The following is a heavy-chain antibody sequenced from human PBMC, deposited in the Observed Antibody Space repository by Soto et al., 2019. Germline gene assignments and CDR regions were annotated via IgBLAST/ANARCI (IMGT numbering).Heavy chain of an antibody. CDR1: GFTFSSYG. CDR2: IWYDGSNK. V-gene: IGHV3-33*01. J-gene: IGHJ6*03. CDR3: ARDYVDIVATTQLYYYYYYMDV. Sequence: GSLRLSCAASGFTFSSYGMHWVRQAPGKGLEWVAVIWYDGSNKYYAGSVKGRFTISRDNSKNTLYLQMNSLRAEDTAVYYCARDYVDIVATTQLYYYYYYMDVWGKGTTVTVSS. D-gene: IGHD5-12*01.